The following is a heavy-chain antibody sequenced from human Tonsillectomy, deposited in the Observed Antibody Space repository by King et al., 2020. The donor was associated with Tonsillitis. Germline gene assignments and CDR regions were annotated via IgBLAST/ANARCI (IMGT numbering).Heavy chain of an antibody. CDR3: GRDLRYYGSGSYYSVPDY. J-gene: IGHJ4*02. V-gene: IGHV4-38-2*02. CDR2: IYHSGST. CDR1: GYSISSGYY. Sequence: QLQESGPGLVKPSETLSLSCTVSGYSISSGYYWGWIRQPPGKGLEWIGSIYHSGSTYYNPSLQSRVTISVDTSRNQFSLKLSPVTAAEPAVYYCGRDLRYYGSGSYYSVPDYWGQGTLVTVSS. D-gene: IGHD3-10*01.